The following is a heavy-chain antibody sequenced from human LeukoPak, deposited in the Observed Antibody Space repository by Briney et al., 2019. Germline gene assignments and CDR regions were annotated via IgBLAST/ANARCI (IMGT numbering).Heavy chain of an antibody. V-gene: IGHV4-34*01. CDR3: ARIAAGAGHGAAFDI. CDR1: GGSFSGYY. J-gene: IGHJ3*02. D-gene: IGHD4-17*01. Sequence: SETLSLTCAVYGGSFSGYYWSWIRQPPGKGLEWIGEINHSGSTNYNPSLKSRVTISVDTSKNQFSLKLTSVTATDTAVYYCARIAAGAGHGAAFDIWGQGTMVTVSS. CDR2: INHSGST.